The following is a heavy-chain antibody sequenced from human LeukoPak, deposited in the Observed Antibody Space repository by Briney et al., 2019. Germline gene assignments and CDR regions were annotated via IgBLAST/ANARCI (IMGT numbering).Heavy chain of an antibody. D-gene: IGHD3-3*01. V-gene: IGHV4-34*01. CDR1: GGSFSGYY. Sequence: PSETLSLTCAVYGGSFSGYYWSWIRQPPGKGLEWIGEINHSGSTNYNPSLKSRVTISVDTSKNQFSLKLRSVTAADTAVYYCARRPVLEWLLTSHFDYWGQRTLVTVSS. CDR2: INHSGST. CDR3: ARRPVLEWLLTSHFDY. J-gene: IGHJ4*02.